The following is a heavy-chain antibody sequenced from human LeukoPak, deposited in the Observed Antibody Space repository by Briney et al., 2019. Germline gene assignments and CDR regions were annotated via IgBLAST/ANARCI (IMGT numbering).Heavy chain of an antibody. V-gene: IGHV4-34*01. CDR3: AGHVRGYYGSGSYTQLFDY. D-gene: IGHD3-10*01. CDR1: GGSFSGYY. CDR2: INHSGST. J-gene: IGHJ4*02. Sequence: SETLSLTCAVYGGSFSGYYWSWIRQPPGKGLEWIGEINHSGSTNYNPSLKSRVTISVDTSKNQFSLKLSSVTAADTAVYCCAGHVRGYYGSGSYTQLFDYWGQGTLVTVSS.